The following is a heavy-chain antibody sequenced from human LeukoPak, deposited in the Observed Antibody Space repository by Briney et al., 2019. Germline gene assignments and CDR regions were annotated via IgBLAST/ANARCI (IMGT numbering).Heavy chain of an antibody. J-gene: IGHJ3*02. Sequence: APVKVSCKASGYTFTSYGISWVRQAPGQGLEWMGWISAYNGNTNYAQKLQGRVTMTTDTSTSTAYMELRSLRSDDTAVYYCARSVLYTAAAGTGGAFDIWGQGTMVTVSS. CDR2: ISAYNGNT. D-gene: IGHD6-13*01. CDR1: GYTFTSYG. V-gene: IGHV1-18*01. CDR3: ARSVLYTAAAGTGGAFDI.